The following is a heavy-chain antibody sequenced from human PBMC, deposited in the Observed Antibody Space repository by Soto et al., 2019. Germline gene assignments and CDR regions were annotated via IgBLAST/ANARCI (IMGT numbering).Heavy chain of an antibody. D-gene: IGHD4-4*01. CDR2: INAGNGNT. CDR3: ASSYSNYALIDYYYYGIDV. CDR1: GYTFTSYA. J-gene: IGHJ6*02. Sequence: ASVKVSCKASGYTFTSYAMHWVRQAPGQRLEWMGWINAGNGNTKYSQKFQGRVTITRDTSASTAYMELSSLRSEDTAVYYCASSYSNYALIDYYYYGIDVWGQGTTFTVSS. V-gene: IGHV1-3*01.